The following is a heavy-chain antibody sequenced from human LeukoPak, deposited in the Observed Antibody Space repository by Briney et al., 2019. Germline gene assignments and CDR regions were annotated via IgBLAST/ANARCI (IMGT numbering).Heavy chain of an antibody. CDR3: ARGGYSGYGVRSAFDI. D-gene: IGHD5-12*01. CDR1: GGSISSGGYY. Sequence: SETLSLTCTVSGGSISSGGYYWSWIRQHPGKGLEWIGYIYYSGSTYYNPSLKSTISVDTSKNQFSLKLSSVTAADTAVYYCARGGYSGYGVRSAFDIWGQGTTVTVSS. J-gene: IGHJ3*02. CDR2: IYYSGST. V-gene: IGHV4-31*01.